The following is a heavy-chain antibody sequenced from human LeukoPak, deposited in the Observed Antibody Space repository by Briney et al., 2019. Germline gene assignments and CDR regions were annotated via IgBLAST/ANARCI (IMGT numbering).Heavy chain of an antibody. J-gene: IGHJ6*03. CDR1: GGSISSSSYY. V-gene: IGHV4-39*01. D-gene: IGHD2-2*01. CDR3: ARAVYQLQFVYYYYMDV. CDR2: IYYSGST. Sequence: SETLSLTCTVSGGSISSSSYYWGWIRQPPGKGLERIGSIYYSGSTYYNPSLKSRVTISVDTSKNQFSLKLSSVTAADTAVYYCARAVYQLQFVYYYYMDVWGKGTTVTVSS.